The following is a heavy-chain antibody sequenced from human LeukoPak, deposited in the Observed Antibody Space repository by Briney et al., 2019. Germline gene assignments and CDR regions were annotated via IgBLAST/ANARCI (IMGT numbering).Heavy chain of an antibody. Sequence: MASETLSLTCTVSGGSISSGSYHWSWIRQPAGKGLEWIGRIYTSGSTNYNPSLKSRVTISVDTSKNQFSLKLSSVTAADTAVYYCARAEWLYSSSFGYWGQGTLVTVSS. J-gene: IGHJ4*02. V-gene: IGHV4-61*02. D-gene: IGHD6-6*01. CDR3: ARAEWLYSSSFGY. CDR1: GGSISSGSYH. CDR2: IYTSGST.